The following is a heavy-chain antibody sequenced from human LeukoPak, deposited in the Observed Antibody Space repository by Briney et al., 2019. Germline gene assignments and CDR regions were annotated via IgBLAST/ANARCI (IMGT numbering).Heavy chain of an antibody. D-gene: IGHD5-18*01. J-gene: IGHJ4*02. CDR1: RGSISSYY. CDR3: ARGRQLWYRTYFDY. Sequence: SETLSLTCTVSRGSISSYYWSWIRQPPGQGLEWIGYIYYSGSTNYNPSLKSRVTISVDTSKNQFSLKLSSVTAADTAVYYCARGRQLWYRTYFDYWGQGTLVTVSS. V-gene: IGHV4-59*12. CDR2: IYYSGST.